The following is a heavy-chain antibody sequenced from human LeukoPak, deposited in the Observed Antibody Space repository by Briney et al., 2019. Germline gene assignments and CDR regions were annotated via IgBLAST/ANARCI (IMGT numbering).Heavy chain of an antibody. D-gene: IGHD3-10*01. V-gene: IGHV4-4*02. CDR1: GGSISSSNW. J-gene: IGHJ5*02. CDR2: IYHSGST. CDR3: ARGGYYGSGNDFRFDP. Sequence: SGTLSLTCAVSGGSISSSNWWSWVRQPPGKGLEWIGEIYHSGSTNYNPSLKSRVTISVDKSKNQFSLKLSSVTAADTAIYYCARGGYYGSGNDFRFDPWGQGTLVTVSS.